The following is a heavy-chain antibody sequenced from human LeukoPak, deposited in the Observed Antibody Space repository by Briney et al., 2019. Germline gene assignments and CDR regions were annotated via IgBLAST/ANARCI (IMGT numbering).Heavy chain of an antibody. CDR2: INPNSGGT. CDR3: ARGSGTYYYDSSGYYYWDY. D-gene: IGHD3-22*01. CDR1: GYTFTGYY. V-gene: IGHV1-2*02. Sequence: GASVKVSCKASGYTFTGYYMHWVRQAPGQGLEWMGWINPNSGGTNYAQKFQGRVTMTRDTSISTAYMELSSLRSEDTAVYYCARGSGTYYYDSSGYYYWDYWGQGTLVTVSS. J-gene: IGHJ4*02.